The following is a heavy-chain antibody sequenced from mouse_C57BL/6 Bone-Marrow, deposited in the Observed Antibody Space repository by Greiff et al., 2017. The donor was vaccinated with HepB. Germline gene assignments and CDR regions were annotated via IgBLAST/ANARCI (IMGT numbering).Heavy chain of an antibody. V-gene: IGHV1-20*01. CDR2: INPYNGDT. D-gene: IGHD1-1*01. CDR1: GYSFTGYF. CDR3: AREGTTVGGFAY. Sequence: VQLQQSGPELVKPGDSVKISCKASGYSFTGYFMNWVMQSHGKSLEWIGRINPYNGDTFYNQKFKGKATLTVDKSSSTAHMELRSLTSEDSAVYYCAREGTTVGGFAYWGQGTLVTVSA. J-gene: IGHJ3*01.